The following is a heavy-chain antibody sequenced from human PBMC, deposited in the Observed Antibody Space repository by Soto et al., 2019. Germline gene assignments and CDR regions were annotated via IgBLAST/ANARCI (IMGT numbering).Heavy chain of an antibody. V-gene: IGHV3-23*01. CDR2: ISNGGGNT. CDR3: AKWVDTTGYPRVY. CDR1: GFTFSIYA. J-gene: IGHJ4*02. D-gene: IGHD3-9*01. Sequence: GGSLRLSCAASGFTFSIYAMTWVRQAPGKGLEWVSSISNGGGNTYYADSVKGRFTISRDNSKNTLYLQMDSLRAEDTAVYYCAKWVDTTGYPRVYWSQGALDTVSS.